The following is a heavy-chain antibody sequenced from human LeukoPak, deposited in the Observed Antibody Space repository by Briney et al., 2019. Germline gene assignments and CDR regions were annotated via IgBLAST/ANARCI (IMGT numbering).Heavy chain of an antibody. V-gene: IGHV4-34*01. CDR2: INHSGST. CDR1: GGSFSGYY. CDR3: ARRSDRSNY. J-gene: IGHJ4*02. Sequence: KPSETLSLTCAVYGGSFSGYYWSWIRQPPGKGLEWIGEINHSGSTNYNPSLKSRVTISVDTSKNQFSLKLSSVTAADTAVYYCARRSDRSNYWGQGTLVTVSS.